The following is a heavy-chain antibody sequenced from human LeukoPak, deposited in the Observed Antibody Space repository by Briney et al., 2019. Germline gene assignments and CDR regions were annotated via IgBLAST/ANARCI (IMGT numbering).Heavy chain of an antibody. J-gene: IGHJ4*02. CDR1: GFTFSSYA. CDR2: ISGSGGST. V-gene: IGHV3-23*01. D-gene: IGHD3-22*01. CDR3: AKDLYYYDSSGNDY. Sequence: GGSLRLSCAASGFTFSSYAMSWVRQAPGKGPEWVSAISGSGGSTYYADSVKGRFTISRDNSKNTLYLQMNSLRAEDTAVYYCAKDLYYYDSSGNDYWGQGTLVTVSS.